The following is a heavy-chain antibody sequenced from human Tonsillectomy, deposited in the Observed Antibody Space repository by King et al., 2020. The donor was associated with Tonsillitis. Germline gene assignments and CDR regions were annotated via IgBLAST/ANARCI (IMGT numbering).Heavy chain of an antibody. CDR2: IYYSGST. CDR1: GGSISSYY. J-gene: IGHJ4*02. V-gene: IGHV4-59*08. Sequence: VQLQESGPGLVKPSETLSLTCTVSGGSISSYYWSWIRQPPGKGLEWIGYIYYSGSTNYNPSLKSRVTISVDTSKNQFSLKLSSVTATDTAMYYCARRGVYSSSWYDWGQGTLVTVSS. D-gene: IGHD6-13*01. CDR3: ARRGVYSSSWYD.